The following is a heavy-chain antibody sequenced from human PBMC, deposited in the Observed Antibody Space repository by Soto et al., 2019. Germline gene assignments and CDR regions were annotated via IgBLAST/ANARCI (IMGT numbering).Heavy chain of an antibody. CDR1: GYTFTSYY. CDR2: INPSGGST. CDR3: ARDFVRVAGTGPYYYGMDV. V-gene: IGHV1-46*01. D-gene: IGHD6-19*01. J-gene: IGHJ6*02. Sequence: ASVKVSCKASGYTFTSYYMHWVRQAPGQGLEWMGIINPSGGSTSYAQKFQGRVTMTRDTSTSTVYMELSSLRSEDTAVYYCARDFVRVAGTGPYYYGMDVWGQGTTVTVSS.